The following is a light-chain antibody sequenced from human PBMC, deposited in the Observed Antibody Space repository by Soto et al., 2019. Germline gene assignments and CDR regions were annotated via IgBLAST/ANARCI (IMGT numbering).Light chain of an antibody. V-gene: IGKV3-20*01. CDR1: QSVSNDY. CDR2: SVS. J-gene: IGKJ1*01. Sequence: EMVLTQSPGTLSLSPGDRATLSCRASQSVSNDYVAWVQQKPGQTPRLLIYSVSSRATGIPDRFSGSGSGTDFTLTISSLQPDDFATYYCQHYNSYSEAFGQGTKVDIK. CDR3: QHYNSYSEA.